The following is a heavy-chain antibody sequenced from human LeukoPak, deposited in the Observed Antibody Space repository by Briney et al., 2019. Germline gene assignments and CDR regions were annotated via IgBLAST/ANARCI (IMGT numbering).Heavy chain of an antibody. V-gene: IGHV1-58*02. J-gene: IGHJ4*02. Sequence: SVKVSCKASGFTFTSSAMQWVRQARGQRLEWIGWIVVGSGNTNYAQKFQERLTITRDMSTSTAYMELSSLRSEDTAVYYCAARSGTGVAEFDYWGQRTLVTVSS. CDR3: AARSGTGVAEFDY. CDR1: GFTFTSSA. CDR2: IVVGSGNT. D-gene: IGHD3-10*01.